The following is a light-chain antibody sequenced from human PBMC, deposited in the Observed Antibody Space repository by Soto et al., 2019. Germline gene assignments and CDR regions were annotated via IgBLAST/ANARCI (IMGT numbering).Light chain of an antibody. V-gene: IGKV3-15*01. CDR3: QQYNNWPPLT. CDR2: GTS. Sequence: EIVMTQSPATLSVSPGERATLTCRASQSVSSDLAWYQQKPGQATRLHIYGTSNRATGIPARFSGSGSGTEFTLTISSLQSEDFAVYYCQQYNNWPPLTFGQGTKGEIK. CDR1: QSVSSD. J-gene: IGKJ1*01.